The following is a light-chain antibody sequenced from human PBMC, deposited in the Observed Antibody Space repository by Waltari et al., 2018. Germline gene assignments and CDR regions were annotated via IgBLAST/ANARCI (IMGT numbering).Light chain of an antibody. V-gene: IGKV3-20*01. CDR2: GAS. CDR3: QHYVRLPAT. CDR1: QSVSRT. Sequence: IVLTPSPGTLSLSPGERATLSCRASQSVSRTLAWYQQKPGQAPRLLIYGASTRATGIPDRFSGSGSGTDFSLTISRLEPEDFAVYYGQHYVRLPATFGQGTKVEIK. J-gene: IGKJ1*01.